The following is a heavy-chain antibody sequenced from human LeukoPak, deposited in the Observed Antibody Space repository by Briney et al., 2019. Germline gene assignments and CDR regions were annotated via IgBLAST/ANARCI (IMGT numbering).Heavy chain of an antibody. J-gene: IGHJ4*02. V-gene: IGHV3-74*01. D-gene: IGHD2-15*01. CDR2: ISNDGSAT. Sequence: PGGSLRLSCAASGFTFSSYWMHWVRQAPGKGLVWVSRISNDGSATTYADSVKGRFTISRDNAKNTLYLQMNSLRTEDTAVYYCACYGIAPPYWGQGTLVTVSS. CDR3: ACYGIAPPY. CDR1: GFTFSSYW.